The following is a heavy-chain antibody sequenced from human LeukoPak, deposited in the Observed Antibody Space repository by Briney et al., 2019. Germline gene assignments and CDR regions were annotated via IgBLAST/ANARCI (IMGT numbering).Heavy chain of an antibody. V-gene: IGHV4-34*01. J-gene: IGHJ3*02. CDR1: GGSFSGYY. D-gene: IGHD4-17*01. Sequence: SETLSLTCAVYGGSFSGYYWSWIRQPPGKGLEWIGEINHSGSTNYNPSLKSRVTISVDTSKNQFSLKLSSVTAADTAVYYCASLTTVTDAFDIWGQGTMVTVSS. CDR3: ASLTTVTDAFDI. CDR2: INHSGST.